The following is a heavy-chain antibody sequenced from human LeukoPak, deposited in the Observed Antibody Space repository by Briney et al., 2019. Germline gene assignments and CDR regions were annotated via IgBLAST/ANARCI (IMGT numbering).Heavy chain of an antibody. J-gene: IGHJ4*02. CDR1: GGTFSSYA. V-gene: IGHV1-69*13. CDR2: IIPIFGTA. CDR3: ASPGSGYVWNFDY. D-gene: IGHD3-3*01. Sequence: SVKVSCKASGGTFSSYAISWVRQAPGQGLEWMGGIIPIFGTANYAQKFKGRVTITADESTSTAYMELSSLRSEDTAVYYCASPGSGYVWNFDYWGQGTLVTVSS.